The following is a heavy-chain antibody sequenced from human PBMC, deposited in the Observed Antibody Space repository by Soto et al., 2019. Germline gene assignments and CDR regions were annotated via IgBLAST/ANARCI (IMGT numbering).Heavy chain of an antibody. J-gene: IGHJ4*02. CDR2: INAGNGNT. CDR1: GYTFTSYA. D-gene: IGHD2-21*02. Sequence: QVQLVQSGAEVKKPGASVKVSCKASGYTFTSYAMHWVRQAPGQRLEWMGWINAGNGNTKYSQKFQGRVTITRDTSASTADMELSSLRSEDTAVYYCARSIVVVTAADYWGQGTLVTVSS. V-gene: IGHV1-3*01. CDR3: ARSIVVVTAADY.